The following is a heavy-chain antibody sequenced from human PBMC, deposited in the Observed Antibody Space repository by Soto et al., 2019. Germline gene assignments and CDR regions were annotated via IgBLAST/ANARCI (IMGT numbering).Heavy chain of an antibody. D-gene: IGHD2-8*01. CDR3: ARLVYDTRLNYMYFDF. Sequence: LSLTCAVSGVSISSVNWWTWVRQTPQRGLEYIGEIFHDGTANYYPSFERRVAISVDTSKNQFSLKLTSVTAADTAIYFCARLVYDTRLNYMYFDFWGQGALVTVSS. V-gene: IGHV4-4*01. CDR1: GVSISSVNW. J-gene: IGHJ4*02. CDR2: IFHDGTA.